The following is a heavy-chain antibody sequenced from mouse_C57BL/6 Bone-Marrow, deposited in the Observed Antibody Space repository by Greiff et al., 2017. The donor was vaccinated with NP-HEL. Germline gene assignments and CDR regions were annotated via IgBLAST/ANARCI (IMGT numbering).Heavy chain of an antibody. CDR3: ARQRDYYASRRTGWYFDV. J-gene: IGHJ1*03. V-gene: IGHV2-6-1*01. Sequence: QVQLKESGPGLVAPSQSLSITCTVSGFSLTSYGVHWVRQPPGKGLEWLVVIWSDGSTTYNSALKSRLSISKDNSKRQVFLKMNSLQTDDTAMYYCARQRDYYASRRTGWYFDVWGTGTTVTVSS. D-gene: IGHD1-1*01. CDR2: IWSDGST. CDR1: GFSLTSYG.